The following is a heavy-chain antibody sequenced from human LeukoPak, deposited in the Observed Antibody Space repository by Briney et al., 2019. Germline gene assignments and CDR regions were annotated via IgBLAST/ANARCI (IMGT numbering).Heavy chain of an antibody. Sequence: PSQTLSLPCAVSGGPISSGGYPWSWIPQPPGKGLEWIGYIYHSGSTYYNLSLKSRVTISVDRSKNQFSLKLSSVTAADTAVYYCARGLGRWLQLRWFDPWGQRTLVTVSS. J-gene: IGHJ5*02. V-gene: IGHV4-30-2*01. CDR2: IYHSGST. CDR3: ARGLGRWLQLRWFDP. D-gene: IGHD5-24*01. CDR1: GGPISSGGYP.